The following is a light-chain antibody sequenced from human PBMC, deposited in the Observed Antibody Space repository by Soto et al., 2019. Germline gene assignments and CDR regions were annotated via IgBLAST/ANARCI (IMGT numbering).Light chain of an antibody. CDR3: QQRNSWPRT. V-gene: IGKV3-11*01. CDR2: DAS. Sequence: EIVLTQSPSTLSFSPGERATLSCRASQSISADLAWYQQKPGQPPRLLIYDASNRATGIPARFSGSGSGTDFTLTISSLEPDDFVVYYCQQRNSWPRTFGQGTKVDIK. CDR1: QSISAD. J-gene: IGKJ1*01.